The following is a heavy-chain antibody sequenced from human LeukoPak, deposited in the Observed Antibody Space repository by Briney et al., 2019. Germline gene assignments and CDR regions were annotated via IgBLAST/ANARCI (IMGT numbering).Heavy chain of an antibody. J-gene: IGHJ4*02. Sequence: SETLSLTCTVSGDSITSGHYWGWIRQPPGKGLEWIGTVYHSGDTYYSPSLKSRVTISVDTSKNQFSLKLSSLTAADTAVYYCARDYYPYYFDYWGQGTLVTVSS. CDR2: VYHSGDT. V-gene: IGHV4-38-2*02. CDR1: GDSITSGHY. D-gene: IGHD1-26*01. CDR3: ARDYYPYYFDY.